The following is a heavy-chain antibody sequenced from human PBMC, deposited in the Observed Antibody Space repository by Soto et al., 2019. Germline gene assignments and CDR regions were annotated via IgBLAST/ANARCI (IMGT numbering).Heavy chain of an antibody. CDR3: ARRNIVVVPAAISHGYYYYYYGMDV. Sequence: SETLSLTCAVYGGSFSGYYWSWIRQPPGKGLEWIGEINHSGSTNYNPSIKSRVTISVDTSKNQLSMKLSSVTAADTAVYYCARRNIVVVPAAISHGYYYYYYGMDVWGQGTTVTV. D-gene: IGHD2-2*01. CDR2: INHSGST. CDR1: GGSFSGYY. V-gene: IGHV4-34*01. J-gene: IGHJ6*02.